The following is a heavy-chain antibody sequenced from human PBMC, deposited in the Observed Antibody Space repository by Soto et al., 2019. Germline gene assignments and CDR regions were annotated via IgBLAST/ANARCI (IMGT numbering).Heavy chain of an antibody. V-gene: IGHV3-64*01. CDR1: GLTFSTYS. Sequence: GGSLRLSCAASGLTFSTYSMHWVRQAPGKGLEYVSAISSNGGYTYYANSVKGRFTISRDNSKNTLYLQMDSLRAEDMAVYYCASQSHYSSGYSFDYWGQGALVTVSS. J-gene: IGHJ4*02. CDR3: ASQSHYSSGYSFDY. CDR2: ISSNGGYT. D-gene: IGHD3-22*01.